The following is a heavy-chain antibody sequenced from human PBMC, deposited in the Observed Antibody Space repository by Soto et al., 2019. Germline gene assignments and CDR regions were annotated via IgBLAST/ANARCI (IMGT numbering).Heavy chain of an antibody. Sequence: EVQLLESGGGLVQPGGSLRLSCAASGFTFSSYAMSWVRQAPGKGLEWVSAISGSGGSTYYADSVKGRFTISRDNSKNTLYLQMNSLRAEDTAVYYCARDNRYCSSTSCHYGMDVWGQGTTVTVSS. V-gene: IGHV3-23*01. CDR3: ARDNRYCSSTSCHYGMDV. J-gene: IGHJ6*02. CDR1: GFTFSSYA. D-gene: IGHD2-2*01. CDR2: ISGSGGST.